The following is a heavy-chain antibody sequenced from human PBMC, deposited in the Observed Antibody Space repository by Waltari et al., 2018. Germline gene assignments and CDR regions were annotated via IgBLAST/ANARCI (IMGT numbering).Heavy chain of an antibody. CDR3: ARGYPFSFYGSGTYYNVYDY. CDR2: MTPNIGNT. J-gene: IGHJ4*02. Sequence: QVQLVQSGAEVKKTGASVKVSCRASGYTFTSYDINWVRQATGQGLEWMGWMTPNIGNTDYAQKFQGRVTMTSNTSISTAYMELSILRSEDTAVYYCARGYPFSFYGSGTYYNVYDYWGQGTLVTVSS. V-gene: IGHV1-8*01. D-gene: IGHD3-10*01. CDR1: GYTFTSYD.